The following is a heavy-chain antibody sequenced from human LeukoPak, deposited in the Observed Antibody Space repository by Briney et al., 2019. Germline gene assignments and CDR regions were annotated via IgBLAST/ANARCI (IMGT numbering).Heavy chain of an antibody. CDR2: ISSSSSYI. CDR3: ASIITMVRGVPAGAFDI. Sequence: PGGSLRLSCAASGFTFSSYSMNWVRQAPGKGLEWVSSISSSSSYIYYADSVKGRFTISRDNAKNSLYLQMNSLRPEDTAVYYCASIITMVRGVPAGAFDIWGQGTMVTVSS. D-gene: IGHD3-10*01. V-gene: IGHV3-21*01. J-gene: IGHJ3*02. CDR1: GFTFSSYS.